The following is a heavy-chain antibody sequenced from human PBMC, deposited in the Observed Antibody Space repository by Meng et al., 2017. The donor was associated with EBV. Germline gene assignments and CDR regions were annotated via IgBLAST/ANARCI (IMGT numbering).Heavy chain of an antibody. J-gene: IGHJ4*02. CDR1: VYTFTGYY. Sequence: VKPVHSGDEWKNPGASGTVTFKASVYTFTGYYMHWVRQAPGQGLEWMGRINPNSGGTNYAQKFQGRVTMTRYTSISTGYMELSRLRSDDTAVYYCARVGIAVAGTGDYWGQGTLVTVSS. V-gene: IGHV1-2*06. D-gene: IGHD6-19*01. CDR3: ARVGIAVAGTGDY. CDR2: INPNSGGT.